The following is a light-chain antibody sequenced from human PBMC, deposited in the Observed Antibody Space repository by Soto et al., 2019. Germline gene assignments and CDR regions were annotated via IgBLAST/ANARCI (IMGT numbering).Light chain of an antibody. V-gene: IGKV3-20*01. CDR1: QSVTGSY. CDR2: GAS. Sequence: EIMLTQSPVTLSLSPGEGATLSCRASQSVTGSYLAWYQQKPGRTPRLLIYGASYRATGIPDRFSGSGSGTEFTLTINSLEPEDFAVYYCQQYGDSPRTFGQGTKVEIK. J-gene: IGKJ1*01. CDR3: QQYGDSPRT.